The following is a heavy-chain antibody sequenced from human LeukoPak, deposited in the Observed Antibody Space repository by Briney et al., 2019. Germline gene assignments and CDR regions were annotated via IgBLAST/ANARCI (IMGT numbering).Heavy chain of an antibody. CDR2: INPNTGGT. J-gene: IGHJ6*03. Sequence: GASVKVSCKASGYTFTDYFIQWVRQAPGQGPEWMGRINPNTGGTNYAQKFQGRVTFTIDTSTNTAYMELSGLRPDDTAVYYCARDGFQGMILYVVYYMDVWGKGTTVTVSS. V-gene: IGHV1-2*06. CDR1: GYTFTDYF. CDR3: ARDGFQGMILYVVYYMDV. D-gene: IGHD2-21*01.